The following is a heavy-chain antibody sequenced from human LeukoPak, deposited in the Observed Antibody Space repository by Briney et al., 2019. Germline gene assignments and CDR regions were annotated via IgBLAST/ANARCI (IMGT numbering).Heavy chain of an antibody. CDR2: IIPMYGTS. CDR1: GDTFDSHA. Sequence: SVKVSCKASGDTFDSHALSWVRRAPGQGLEWMGAIIPMYGTSNYAQKFQGRVAIIADKSTSTAYMELNSLTSEDTAVYYCAIAQNNHGYVYFGMDVWGKGTTVTVSS. CDR3: AIAQNNHGYVYFGMDV. J-gene: IGHJ6*04. V-gene: IGHV1-69*06. D-gene: IGHD5-12*01.